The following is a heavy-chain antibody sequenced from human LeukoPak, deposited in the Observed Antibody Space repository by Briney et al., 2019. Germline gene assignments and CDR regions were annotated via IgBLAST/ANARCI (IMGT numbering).Heavy chain of an antibody. J-gene: IGHJ4*02. CDR1: GYTFTSYA. V-gene: IGHV1-3*01. CDR3: ARVSPTTNKLAY. CDR2: INAGNGNT. D-gene: IGHD5-12*01. Sequence: ASAKVSCKASGYTFTSYAMHWVRQAPGQRLEWMGWINAGNGNTKYSQKFQGRVTITRDTSASTAYMELSSLRSEDTAVYYCARVSPTTNKLAYWGQGTLVTVSS.